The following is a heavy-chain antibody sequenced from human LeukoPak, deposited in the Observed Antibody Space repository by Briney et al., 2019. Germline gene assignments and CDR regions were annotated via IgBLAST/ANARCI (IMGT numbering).Heavy chain of an antibody. J-gene: IGHJ4*02. CDR3: ARGLTVDF. D-gene: IGHD4/OR15-4a*01. Sequence: GGALRLSCAVSGFTFSSYWMSWVRQAPGKGLEWVANIKQDGSEKYYVDSVKGRFTISRDNAKNSLYLQMNSLRADDTAVFYCARGLTVDFWGQGTLVTVSS. CDR1: GFTFSSYW. V-gene: IGHV3-7*04. CDR2: IKQDGSEK.